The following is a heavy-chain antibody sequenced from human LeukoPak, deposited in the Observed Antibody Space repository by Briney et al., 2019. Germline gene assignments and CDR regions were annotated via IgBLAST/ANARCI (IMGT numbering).Heavy chain of an antibody. V-gene: IGHV1-69*13. Sequence: SVKVSCKASGGTFSSYAISWVRQAPGQGLEWMGGIIPIFGTANYAQKFQGRVTITADESTSTAYMELSSLRSEDTAVYYCARDSSNCSGGSCHILFDYWGQGTLVTVSS. CDR3: ARDSSNCSGGSCHILFDY. CDR2: IIPIFGTA. J-gene: IGHJ4*02. CDR1: GGTFSSYA. D-gene: IGHD2-15*01.